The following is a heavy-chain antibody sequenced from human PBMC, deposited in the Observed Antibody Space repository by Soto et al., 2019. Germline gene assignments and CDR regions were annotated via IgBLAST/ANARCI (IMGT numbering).Heavy chain of an antibody. D-gene: IGHD3-9*01. V-gene: IGHV1-18*01. Sequence: GASVKVSCKASGYTFTSYGISWVRQAPGQGLEWMGWISAYNGNTNYAQKLQGRVTMTTDTSTSTAYMELRSLRSDDTAVYYCAREKYDILTGYSDDAFDIWGQGTMVTVS. J-gene: IGHJ3*02. CDR3: AREKYDILTGYSDDAFDI. CDR1: GYTFTSYG. CDR2: ISAYNGNT.